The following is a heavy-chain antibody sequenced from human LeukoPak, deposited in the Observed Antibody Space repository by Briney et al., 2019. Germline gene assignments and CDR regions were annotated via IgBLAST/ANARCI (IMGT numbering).Heavy chain of an antibody. D-gene: IGHD2-21*01. V-gene: IGHV4-38-2*01. CDR1: GYSITSGYY. CDR3: ASQSGDCFP. J-gene: IGHJ5*02. CDR2: IYHSGST. Sequence: PSETLSLTCAVSGYSITSGYYWAWTRQPPGKGLEWIGNIYHSGSTYYNASLKSRVTISLDASKNQFSLKLSSVTAADTAVYYCASQSGDCFPWGQGTLVTVSS.